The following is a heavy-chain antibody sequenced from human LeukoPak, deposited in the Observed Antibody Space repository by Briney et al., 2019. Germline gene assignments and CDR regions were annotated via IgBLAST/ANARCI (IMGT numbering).Heavy chain of an antibody. J-gene: IGHJ3*02. CDR1: GGSISSYY. CDR3: ARVFGAGYDFRGAFDI. CDR2: IYYTGST. D-gene: IGHD5-12*01. Sequence: KSSETLSLTCTVSGGSISSYYWSWIRQSPGKGLEWIGYIYYTGSTNYNPSLKSRVTISVDTSKNQFSLKLSSVTAADTAVFYCARVFGAGYDFRGAFDIWGQGTMVTVSS. V-gene: IGHV4-59*01.